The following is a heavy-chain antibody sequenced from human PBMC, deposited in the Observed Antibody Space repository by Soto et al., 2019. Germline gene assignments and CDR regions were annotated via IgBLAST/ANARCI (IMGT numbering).Heavy chain of an antibody. CDR2: MSSGVSST. Sequence: GSLRLSCAGSGFTFSSYWMHWVRQAPGKGLVWVSRMSSGVSSTYYADSVKGRFTISRDNSKNTLYLQMNSLRAEDTAVYYCAKDLALGVFYAFDIWGQGTMVTVSS. CDR3: AKDLALGVFYAFDI. V-gene: IGHV3-74*01. D-gene: IGHD3-16*01. CDR1: GFTFSSYW. J-gene: IGHJ3*02.